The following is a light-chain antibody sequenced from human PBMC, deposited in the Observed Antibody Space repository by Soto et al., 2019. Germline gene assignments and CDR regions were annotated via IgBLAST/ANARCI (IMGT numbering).Light chain of an antibody. CDR2: GAS. J-gene: IGKJ4*01. CDR3: QQYDNSPLT. CDR1: QSVSSSF. Sequence: EMGLTQSPGTLSLSPGERATLSCRASQSVSSSFLAWYQQKPGQAPRLLIYGASSRATGIPDRFSGSGAGIDFSLTISRLEPEEFAVYYCQQYDNSPLTFGGGTKVEIK. V-gene: IGKV3-20*01.